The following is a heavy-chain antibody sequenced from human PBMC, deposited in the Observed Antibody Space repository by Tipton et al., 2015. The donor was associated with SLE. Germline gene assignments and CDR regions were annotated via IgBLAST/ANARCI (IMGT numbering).Heavy chain of an antibody. J-gene: IGHJ4*02. CDR3: ARHRNFDY. Sequence: QLVQSGAEVKKPGESLKISCKGSGYSFTSYWIGWVRQMPGKGLEWMGIIFPDDSDAKYSPSFQGQVTISADKSITAYLQWSSLKASDTAMYYCARHRNFDYWGQGTLVTVSS. CDR1: GYSFTSYW. CDR2: IFPDDSDA. V-gene: IGHV5-51*01.